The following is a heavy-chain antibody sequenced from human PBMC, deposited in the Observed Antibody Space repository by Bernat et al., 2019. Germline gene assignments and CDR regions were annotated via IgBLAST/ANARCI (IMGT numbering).Heavy chain of an antibody. CDR2: ISSSGSSI. CDR3: ARETANCGGDCHDY. Sequence: EVQLVESGGGLVQPGGSLRLSCAASGFTFSTYEMNWVRQAPGQGLEWVSYISSSGSSIYYAESVKDRFTISRDNAKNSLYLQMNSLRGEDAAVYYCARETANCGGDCHDYWGQGTLVTVSS. J-gene: IGHJ4*02. D-gene: IGHD2-21*02. CDR1: GFTFSTYE. V-gene: IGHV3-48*03.